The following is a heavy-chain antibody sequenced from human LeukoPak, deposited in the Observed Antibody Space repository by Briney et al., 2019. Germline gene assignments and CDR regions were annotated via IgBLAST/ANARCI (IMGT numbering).Heavy chain of an antibody. D-gene: IGHD6-13*01. CDR2: IYHSGST. J-gene: IGHJ5*02. V-gene: IGHV4-30-2*01. CDR3: ARDISSSWYNWFDP. Sequence: SQTLSLTCAVSGGSISSGGYSWSWIRQPPGKGLEWIVYIYHSGSTYYNPSLKSRVTISVDRSKNQFSLKLSSVTAADTAVYYCARDISSSWYNWFDPWGQGTLVTVSS. CDR1: GGSISSGGYS.